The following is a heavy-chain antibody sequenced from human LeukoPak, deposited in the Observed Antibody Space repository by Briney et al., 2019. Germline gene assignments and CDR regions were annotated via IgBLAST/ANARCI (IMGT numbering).Heavy chain of an antibody. CDR1: GYTFTSYY. CDR3: ARDGYTHPGDV. Sequence: ASVKVSCKASGYTFTSYYMHWVRQAPGQGLEWMGIINPSGGSKSYAQKFQGRVTMTRDMSTSTVYMELSSLRSEDTAVYYCARDGYTHPGDVWGKGTTVTGSS. D-gene: IGHD5-24*01. V-gene: IGHV1-46*01. J-gene: IGHJ6*04. CDR2: INPSGGSK.